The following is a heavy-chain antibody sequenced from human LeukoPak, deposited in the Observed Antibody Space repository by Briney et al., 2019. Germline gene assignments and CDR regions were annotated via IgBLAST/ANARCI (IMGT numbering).Heavy chain of an antibody. CDR2: ISHDGSNT. CDR3: AKEMKPWMHFDY. V-gene: IGHV3-30*18. D-gene: IGHD5-12*01. CDR1: GFTFSRSA. Sequence: QPGRSLRLSCAASGFTFSRSAVHWVRQAPGKGLEWVAVISHDGSNTVYTDSVKGRFTISRDNSKNTLYLQMNSLRAEDTAVYYCAKEMKPWMHFDYWGQGTLVTVSS. J-gene: IGHJ4*02.